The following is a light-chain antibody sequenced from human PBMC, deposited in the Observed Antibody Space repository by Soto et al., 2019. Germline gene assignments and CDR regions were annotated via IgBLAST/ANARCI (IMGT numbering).Light chain of an antibody. CDR1: SSNIGSNT. CDR3: AAWDDSLNAHYV. Sequence: QSVLTQPPSASGTPGQRVTISCSGSSSNIGSNTVNWYQQLPGTAPKLLIYGSDQRPSGVPDRFSGSKSGTSASLAISGLQSEDEADYYCAAWDDSLNAHYVFGTGNKLTVL. V-gene: IGLV1-44*01. J-gene: IGLJ1*01. CDR2: GSD.